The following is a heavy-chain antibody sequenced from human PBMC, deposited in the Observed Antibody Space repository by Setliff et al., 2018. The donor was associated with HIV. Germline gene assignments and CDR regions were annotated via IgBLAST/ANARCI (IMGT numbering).Heavy chain of an antibody. V-gene: IGHV3-21*06. CDR1: GFSFSDYS. D-gene: IGHD2-21*02. CDR3: ASRGVLTPSDAFDI. Sequence: GGSLRLSCVASGFSFSDYSMNWVRRAPGKGLEWLASISHSSSKIFYADSVRGRFYISRDNAENSLFLEMTSLRVDDTAVYSCASRGVLTPSDAFDIWGRGTMGT. CDR2: ISHSSSKI. J-gene: IGHJ3*02.